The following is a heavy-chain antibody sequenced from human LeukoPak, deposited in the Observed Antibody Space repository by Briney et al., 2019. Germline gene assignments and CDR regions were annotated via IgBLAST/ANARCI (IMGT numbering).Heavy chain of an antibody. CDR2: IKQDGSEK. J-gene: IGHJ4*02. D-gene: IGHD6-13*01. V-gene: IGHV3-7*03. CDR3: ARVGADGAAAGEVGTDLGY. Sequence: GGSLRLSCAASGFTFSSYWMSWVRQAPGKGLEWVANIKQDGSEKYYVDSVKGRFTISRDNAKNSLYLQMNSLRAEDTAVYYCARVGADGAAAGEVGTDLGYWGQGTLVTVSS. CDR1: GFTFSSYW.